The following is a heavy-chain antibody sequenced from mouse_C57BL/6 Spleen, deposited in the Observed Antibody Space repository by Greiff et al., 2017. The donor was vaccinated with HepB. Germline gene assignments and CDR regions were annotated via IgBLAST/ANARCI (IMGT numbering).Heavy chain of an antibody. CDR1: GYTFTSYD. CDR2: IYPRDGST. CDR3: ARDGSSHYYAMDY. J-gene: IGHJ4*01. Sequence: VKLQQSGPELVKPGASVKLSCKASGYTFTSYDINWVKQRPGQGLEWIGWIYPRDGSTKYNEKFKGKATLTVDTSSSTAYMQLSSLTYEDSAVYYCARDGSSHYYAMDYWGQGTSVTVSS. V-gene: IGHV1-85*01. D-gene: IGHD1-1*01.